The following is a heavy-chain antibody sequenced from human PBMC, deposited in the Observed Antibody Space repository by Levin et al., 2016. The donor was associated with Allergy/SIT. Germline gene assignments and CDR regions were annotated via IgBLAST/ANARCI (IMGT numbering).Heavy chain of an antibody. D-gene: IGHD4-17*01. V-gene: IGHV5-51*01. CDR2: VHPEDSET. CDR3: ARQMYGDLYFAMDV. J-gene: IGHJ6*02. Sequence: GESLKISCKTSGYGFTNYRIGWVRQMSGKGLEWMGLVHPEDSETRYNPSFQGQITISVDRSISTAYLNWRSLKASDTATYFCARQMYGDLYFAMDVWGQGTTVAVSS. CDR1: GYGFTNYR.